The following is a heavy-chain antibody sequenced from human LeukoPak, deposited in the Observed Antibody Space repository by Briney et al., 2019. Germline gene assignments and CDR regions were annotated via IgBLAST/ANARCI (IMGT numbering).Heavy chain of an antibody. Sequence: ASVKVSCKASGYTFTSYYMHWVRQAPGQGLEWMGIINPSGGSTSYAQKFQGRVTITRNTSISTAYMELSSLRSEDTAVYYCARGNTEQLRYYYYYMDVWGKGTTVTVSS. CDR3: ARGNTEQLRYYYYYMDV. CDR1: GYTFTSYY. CDR2: INPSGGST. V-gene: IGHV1-46*01. D-gene: IGHD6-13*01. J-gene: IGHJ6*03.